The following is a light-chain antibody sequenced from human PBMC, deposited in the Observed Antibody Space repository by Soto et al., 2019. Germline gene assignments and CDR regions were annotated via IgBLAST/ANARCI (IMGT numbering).Light chain of an antibody. CDR3: KHRYIPPFT. J-gene: IGKJ4*01. CDR1: QNIDTY. Sequence: DSQRTLSSSSLSASVGDRVTIACWASQNIDTYLNWYQQKSGKAPNLLIYAASTLQSGVPSRFSGSGSGTDFTLTIISLQPEDFTTYCSKHRYIPPFTFAGGGK. CDR2: AAS. V-gene: IGKV1-39*01.